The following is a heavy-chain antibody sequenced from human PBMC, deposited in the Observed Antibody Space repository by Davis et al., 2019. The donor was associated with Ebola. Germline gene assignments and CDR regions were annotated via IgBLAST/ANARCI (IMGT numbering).Heavy chain of an antibody. Sequence: MPSETLSLTCTVSGGSISSGGYYWSWIRQHPGKGLEWIGYIYYSGSTYYNPSLKSRVPISVEPSKNQFSLKLSSVTAADTAVYYCARDYGSGSRSQVYYYYGMDVWGQGTTVTVSS. CDR1: GGSISSGGYY. CDR3: ARDYGSGSRSQVYYYYGMDV. CDR2: IYYSGST. D-gene: IGHD3-10*01. V-gene: IGHV4-31*03. J-gene: IGHJ6*02.